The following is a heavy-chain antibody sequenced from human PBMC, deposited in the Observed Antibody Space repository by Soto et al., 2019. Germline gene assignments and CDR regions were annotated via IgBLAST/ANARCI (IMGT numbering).Heavy chain of an antibody. V-gene: IGHV3-23*01. CDR3: ARDSSSWGSFDYYGMDV. CDR1: GFTFSSYA. CDR2: ISGSGGST. D-gene: IGHD6-13*01. J-gene: IGHJ6*02. Sequence: GGSLRLSCAASGFTFSSYAMSWVRQAPGKGLEWVSAISGSGGSTYYADSVKGRFTISRDNSKNSLYLQMNSLRAEDTAVYYCARDSSSWGSFDYYGMDVWGQGTTVTVSS.